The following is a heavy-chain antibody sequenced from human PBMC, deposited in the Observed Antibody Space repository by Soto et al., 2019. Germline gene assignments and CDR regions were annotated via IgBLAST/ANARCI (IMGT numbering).Heavy chain of an antibody. Sequence: QITLKESGPTLVKPTQTLTLTCTFSGFSLSTSGVGVGWIRQPPGKALEWLALIYWDDDKRYSPSLKSRLTMTKATSTPQVVLTMTNMDPVDTASYYCAHRPSYCSGGSCYSGFDYWGQGTLVTVSS. CDR3: AHRPSYCSGGSCYSGFDY. V-gene: IGHV2-5*02. D-gene: IGHD2-15*01. CDR1: GFSLSTSGVG. CDR2: IYWDDDK. J-gene: IGHJ4*02.